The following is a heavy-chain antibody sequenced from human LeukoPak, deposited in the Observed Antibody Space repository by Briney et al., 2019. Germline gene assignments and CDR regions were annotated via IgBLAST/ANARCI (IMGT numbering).Heavy chain of an antibody. CDR2: IYSGGST. J-gene: IGHJ4*02. V-gene: IGHV3-53*01. Sequence: PGESLRLSCAASGFTVSSNYMSWVRQAPGKGLEWVSVIYSGGSTYYADSVKGRFTISRDNSKNTLYLQMNSLRAEDTAVYYCARGPDSSGYYSAIDYWGQGTLVTVSS. CDR1: GFTVSSNY. D-gene: IGHD3-22*01. CDR3: ARGPDSSGYYSAIDY.